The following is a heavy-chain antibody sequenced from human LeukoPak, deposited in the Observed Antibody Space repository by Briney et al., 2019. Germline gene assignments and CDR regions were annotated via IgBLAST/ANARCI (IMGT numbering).Heavy chain of an antibody. D-gene: IGHD3-10*01. CDR2: ISAYNGNT. V-gene: IGHV1-18*04. CDR3: ARDSGFMVRGVIIRPSMGMDV. CDR1: GYTFTSYG. Sequence: ASVKVYWKASGYTFTSYGISWVRQAPGQGLEWMGLISAYNGNTNYAQKIQSRLTMTTDTSTSTAYMELRSLRSDDTAVYYCARDSGFMVRGVIIRPSMGMDVWGKGTTVTVSS. J-gene: IGHJ6*04.